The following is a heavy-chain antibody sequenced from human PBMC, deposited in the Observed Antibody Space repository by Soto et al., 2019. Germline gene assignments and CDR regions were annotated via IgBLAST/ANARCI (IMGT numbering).Heavy chain of an antibody. D-gene: IGHD2-15*01. Sequence: SQTLSLTCVISGDSVCSNSVAWNWVRQSPSRGLEWLGRTYYRSRWYNDYAVSVRSRIAINPDTSKNHFSLQPNSVTPDDTAVYYCARSEEDSDYYYYGMDVWGQGPTVTVSS. J-gene: IGHJ6*02. CDR3: ARSEEDSDYYYYGMDV. CDR2: TYYRSRWYN. CDR1: GDSVCSNSVA. V-gene: IGHV6-1*01.